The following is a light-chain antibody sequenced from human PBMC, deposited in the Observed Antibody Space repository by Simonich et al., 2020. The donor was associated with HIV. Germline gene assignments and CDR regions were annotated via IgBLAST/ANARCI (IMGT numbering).Light chain of an antibody. J-gene: IGLJ2*01. CDR1: ALPKQY. Sequence: SYELTQPPSVSVSPGQTARITCSGDALPKQYAYWYQQKPGQAPVLVIYKDSERPSGIPGRFSGSSSGTTVTVTISGVQAEDEADYYCQSADSSGTYVVFGGGTKLTVL. CDR2: KDS. CDR3: QSADSSGTYVV. V-gene: IGLV3-25*03.